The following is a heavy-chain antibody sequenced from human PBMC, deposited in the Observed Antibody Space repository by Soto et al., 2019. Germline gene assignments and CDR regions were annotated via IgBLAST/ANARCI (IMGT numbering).Heavy chain of an antibody. J-gene: IGHJ5*02. D-gene: IGHD2-2*01. CDR2: INHRGTT. CDR3: ARGDFTGPAASWLDP. CDR1: GGSLTSPGYS. Sequence: QLQLQESGSGLVQPSQTLSLTCAVSGGSLTSPGYSWNSIRQPPGKGLEWIGFINHRGTTSYNPSLTSLVILSLDRSKTQFSLNVASATAADTAVYYCARGDFTGPAASWLDPWGQGTLVSVSS. V-gene: IGHV4-30-2*01.